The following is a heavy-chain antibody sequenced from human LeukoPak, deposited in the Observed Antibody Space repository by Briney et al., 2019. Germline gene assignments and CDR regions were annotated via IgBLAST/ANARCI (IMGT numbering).Heavy chain of an antibody. CDR2: INSAGRTI. V-gene: IGHV3-74*01. J-gene: IGHJ4*02. CDR3: ARAVAVAGTWLVGWYFDY. D-gene: IGHD6-19*01. Sequence: GGSLRLSCAVSGFPFSTSWMHWVRQAPGKGLVWVSRINSAGRTISYANSVKGRFTISRDNAKNTLYLQMNSLRAEDTAVYYCARAVAVAGTWLVGWYFDYWGRGTLVTVSS. CDR1: GFPFSTSW.